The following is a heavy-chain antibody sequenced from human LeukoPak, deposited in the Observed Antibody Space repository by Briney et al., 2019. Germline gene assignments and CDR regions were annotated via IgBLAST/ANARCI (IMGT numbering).Heavy chain of an antibody. V-gene: IGHV1-2*02. Sequence: EASVKVSCKASGYTFIGYHIYWVRLAPGQGLEWMGWINPKSGDTNYSETFRGRVTMTSDTSTDTAYMELSSLRSDDTAVYYCASVITIFGIRYYFYYMDVWAKGTTVIVSS. D-gene: IGHD3-10*02. CDR2: INPKSGDT. CDR3: ASVITIFGIRYYFYYMDV. CDR1: GYTFIGYH. J-gene: IGHJ6*03.